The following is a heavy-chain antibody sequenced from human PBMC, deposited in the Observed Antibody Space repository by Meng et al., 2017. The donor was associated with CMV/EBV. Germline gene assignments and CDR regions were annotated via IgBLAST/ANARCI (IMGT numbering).Heavy chain of an antibody. CDR1: GYTFTSYG. CDR3: ARELKATYDFWSGYYYFDY. CDR2: ISAYNGNT. D-gene: IGHD3-3*01. V-gene: IGHV1-18*01. Sequence: ASVKVSCKASGYTFTSYGISWVRQAPGQGLEWMGWISAYNGNTNYAQKLRGRVTMTTDTSTSTAYMELRSLRSDDTAVYYCARELKATYDFWSGYYYFDYWGQGTLVTVSS. J-gene: IGHJ4*02.